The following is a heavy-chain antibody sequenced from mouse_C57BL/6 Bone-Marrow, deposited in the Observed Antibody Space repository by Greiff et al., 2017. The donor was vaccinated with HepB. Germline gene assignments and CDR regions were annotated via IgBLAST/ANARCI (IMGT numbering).Heavy chain of an antibody. CDR1: GYTFTSYW. J-gene: IGHJ2*01. CDR3: AREGLCQLVDY. CDR2: LYPGSGST. V-gene: IGHV1-55*01. Sequence: QVQLQQPGAELVKPGASVKMSCKASGYTFTSYWITWVKQRPGQGLEWIGDLYPGSGSTNYNEKFKSKATLTVDKSSSTAYMQLSSLTSEDSAVYYCAREGLCQLVDYWGKGTTLTVSS. D-gene: IGHD4-1*02.